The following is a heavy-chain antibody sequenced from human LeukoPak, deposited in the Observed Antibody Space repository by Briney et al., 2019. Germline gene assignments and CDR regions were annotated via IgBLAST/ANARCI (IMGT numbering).Heavy chain of an antibody. CDR2: IYYSGST. D-gene: IGHD3-10*01. V-gene: IGHV4-61*01. CDR3: ARAFGELDY. J-gene: IGHJ4*02. CDR1: GGSISSASYY. Sequence: PSETLSLTCTVSGGSISSASYYWSWIRQPPGKGLEWIGYIYYSGSTNYNPSLKSRVTISVDTSKNQFSLKLSSVTAADTAVYYCARAFGELDYWGQGTLITVSS.